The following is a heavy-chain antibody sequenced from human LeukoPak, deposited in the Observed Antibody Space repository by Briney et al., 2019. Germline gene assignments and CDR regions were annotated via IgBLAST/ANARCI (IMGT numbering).Heavy chain of an antibody. Sequence: GGSLTLSCALSGVAPSRVVFTTGAQSPGQGLVWFSRMNSDGSSTSYADSVKGRYTISRDNAKNTLYLQMNNLRVEDTAVYYCARVGTNYYGSGSDRTYYYMDVWGKGTTVTVSS. J-gene: IGHJ6*03. CDR2: MNSDGSST. D-gene: IGHD3-10*01. CDR1: GVAPSRVV. V-gene: IGHV3-74*01. CDR3: ARVGTNYYGSGSDRTYYYMDV.